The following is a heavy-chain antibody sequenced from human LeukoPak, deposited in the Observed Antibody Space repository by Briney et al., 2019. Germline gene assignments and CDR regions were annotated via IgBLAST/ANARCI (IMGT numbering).Heavy chain of an antibody. Sequence: ASVKVSCKASDYTFASYGISWVRQAPGQGLECMGWISKYNGGTNFAQKVQERVTLTTDTSTSSTYMELRSLRSDDTAVYYCARDYYETSGYKYDVFDIWGQGTMVTVSS. CDR1: DYTFASYG. CDR2: ISKYNGGT. V-gene: IGHV1-18*01. J-gene: IGHJ3*02. D-gene: IGHD3-16*01. CDR3: ARDYYETSGYKYDVFDI.